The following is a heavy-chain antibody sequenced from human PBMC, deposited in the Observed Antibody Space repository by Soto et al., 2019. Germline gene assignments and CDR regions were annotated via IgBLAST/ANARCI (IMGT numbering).Heavy chain of an antibody. CDR1: GFTFSGYS. V-gene: IGHV3-48*01. D-gene: IGHD3-9*01. CDR3: ARVRYFDWPYFDY. Sequence: GGSLRLSCAAFGFTFSGYSMNWVRQAPGKGLEWVSYISSSSTIYYADSVKGRFTISRDNAKNSLYLQMNSLRAEDTAVYYCARVRYFDWPYFDYWGQGTLVTVS. J-gene: IGHJ4*02. CDR2: ISSSSTI.